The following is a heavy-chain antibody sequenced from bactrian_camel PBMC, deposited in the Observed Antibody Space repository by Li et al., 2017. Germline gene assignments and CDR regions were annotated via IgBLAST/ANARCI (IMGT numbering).Heavy chain of an antibody. Sequence: VQLVESGGSSVQAGGSLILSCVASDFNFDASDMGWYRQAPGKKCEQVSTISSEGTTYYADAVKGRFTISLDNAKNGLHLQMSSLNTDDTAMYYCAAQPSRYGRSCRAELGPYTGFRLWGLGTQVTVS. CDR2: ISSEGTT. CDR3: AAQPSRYGRSCRAELGPYTGFRL. J-gene: IGHJ4*01. CDR1: DFNFDASD. V-gene: IGHV3S55*01. D-gene: IGHD6*01.